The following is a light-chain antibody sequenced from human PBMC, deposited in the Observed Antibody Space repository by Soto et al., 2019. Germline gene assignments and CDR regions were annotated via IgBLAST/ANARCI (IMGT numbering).Light chain of an antibody. CDR3: SSYAGSNDRWV. Sequence: QSALTQPPSASGSPGQSVTISCTGTSSDIGAYNYVSWYQQHPGKAPKLMIHEVSKRPSGVPDRFSGSESGNTASLTVSGLQDEDEADYYCSSYAGSNDRWVFGGGTKLTVL. V-gene: IGLV2-8*01. CDR1: SSDIGAYNY. J-gene: IGLJ3*02. CDR2: EVS.